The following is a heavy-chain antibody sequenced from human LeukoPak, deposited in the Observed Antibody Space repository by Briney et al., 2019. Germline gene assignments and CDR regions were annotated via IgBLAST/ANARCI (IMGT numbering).Heavy chain of an antibody. V-gene: IGHV3-23*01. CDR1: GFTFRNYV. CDR2: ISGNGGST. CDR3: AKKGFYDSSGYLDL. J-gene: IGHJ5*02. Sequence: PGGSLRLSCAASGFTFRNYVMNWVRQAPGKGLEWVSGISGNGGSTDYADSVKGRFTLSRDNSKNTLYLQMNSLRAEDTAVHYCAKKGFYDSSGYLDLWGQGTLVTVSS. D-gene: IGHD3-22*01.